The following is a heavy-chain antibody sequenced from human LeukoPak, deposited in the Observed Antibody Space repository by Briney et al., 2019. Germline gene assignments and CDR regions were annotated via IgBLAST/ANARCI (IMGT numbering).Heavy chain of an antibody. CDR3: ARGSGYHYYFDY. V-gene: IGHV1-69*13. J-gene: IGHJ4*02. Sequence: GASVKVSCKASGGTFGSYAISWVGQAPGQGLEWMGGIIPIFGTANYAQKFQGRVTITADESTSTAYMELSSLRSEDTAVYYCARGSGYHYYFDYWGQGTLVTVSS. CDR1: GGTFGSYA. D-gene: IGHD3-3*01. CDR2: IIPIFGTA.